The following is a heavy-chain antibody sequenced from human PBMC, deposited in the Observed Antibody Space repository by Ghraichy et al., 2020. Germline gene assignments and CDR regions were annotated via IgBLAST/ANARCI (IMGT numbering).Heavy chain of an antibody. CDR1: GDSIISSSYY. CDR2: IYYSGTT. J-gene: IGHJ6*02. D-gene: IGHD2-15*01. V-gene: IGHV4-39*01. CDR3: ARRAGGYQYFYGLDV. Sequence: SETLSLTCSVSGDSIISSSYYWDWIRQPPGKGLEWIGSIYYSGTTYYSPPLKTRVTVSIDTSKNQFSLRLQSVTATDTAVYYCARRAGGYQYFYGLDVWGQGTTVIVSS.